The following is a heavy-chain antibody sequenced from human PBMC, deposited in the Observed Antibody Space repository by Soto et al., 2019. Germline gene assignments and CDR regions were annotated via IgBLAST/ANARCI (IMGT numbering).Heavy chain of an antibody. CDR1: GYTFTGYY. D-gene: IGHD6-13*01. V-gene: IGHV1-2*02. CDR2: INPNSGGT. Sequence: ASVKVSCKASGYTFTGYYMHWVRQAPGQGLEWMGWINPNSGGTNYAQKFQGRVTMTRDTSISTAYMELSRLRSDDTAVYYCASRLYSSSWYDWFDPWGQGXLVTVYS. J-gene: IGHJ5*02. CDR3: ASRLYSSSWYDWFDP.